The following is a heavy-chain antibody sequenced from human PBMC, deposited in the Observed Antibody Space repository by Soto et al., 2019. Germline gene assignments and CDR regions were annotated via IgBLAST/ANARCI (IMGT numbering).Heavy chain of an antibody. V-gene: IGHV3-30*03. Sequence: QMQLVESGGGVVQPGRSLRLSCTASGVTFSSYGIHWVRQAPGKGLEWVAVISYDGRNKYYADSVKGRFTISRDNSKNTLYLEMNSLRAEDTAVYYCAGNYYDSSGYYFDWFAPWGQGTLVTVSS. J-gene: IGHJ5*02. CDR3: AGNYYDSSGYYFDWFAP. CDR2: ISYDGRNK. CDR1: GVTFSSYG. D-gene: IGHD3-22*01.